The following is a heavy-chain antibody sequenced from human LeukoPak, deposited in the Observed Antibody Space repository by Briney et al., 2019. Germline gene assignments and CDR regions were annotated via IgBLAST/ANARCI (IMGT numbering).Heavy chain of an antibody. Sequence: SETLSLTCAVYGGSFSGYYWSWIRQPPGKGLEWIGEINHSGSTNYNPSLKSRVTISVDTSKNQFSLKLSSVTAADTAVYYCARGRRLGSGSYYYYYYMDVWGKGTTVTVSS. V-gene: IGHV4-34*01. J-gene: IGHJ6*03. CDR1: GGSFSGYY. D-gene: IGHD3-10*01. CDR2: INHSGST. CDR3: ARGRRLGSGSYYYYYYMDV.